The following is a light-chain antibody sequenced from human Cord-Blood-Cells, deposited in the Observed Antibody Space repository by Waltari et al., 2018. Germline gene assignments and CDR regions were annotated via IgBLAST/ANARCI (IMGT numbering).Light chain of an antibody. J-gene: IGKJ4*01. CDR1: QSISSY. CDR3: QQSYSTPLT. V-gene: IGKV1-39*01. CDR2: AAS. Sequence: DIQMTQSPSSLSASVGDRVNITCRASQSISSYLNWYQQKQGKAPKLLIYAASSLQSGVPSRFSGIGSGTDFTLTISSLQPEDFATYYCQQSYSTPLTFGGGTKVEIK.